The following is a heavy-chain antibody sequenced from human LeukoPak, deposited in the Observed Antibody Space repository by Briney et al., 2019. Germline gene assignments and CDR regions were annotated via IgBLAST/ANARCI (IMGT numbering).Heavy chain of an antibody. J-gene: IGHJ4*02. CDR2: ISAYNGNT. D-gene: IGHD1-26*01. CDR1: GYTFTSYG. Sequence: ASVKVSCKASGYTFTSYGISWVRQAPGQGLEWMGWISAYNGNTNYAQKLQGRVTMTRDMSTSTVYMELSSLRSEDTAVYYCARDISGGSYRSLGYWGQGTLVTVSS. V-gene: IGHV1-18*01. CDR3: ARDISGGSYRSLGY.